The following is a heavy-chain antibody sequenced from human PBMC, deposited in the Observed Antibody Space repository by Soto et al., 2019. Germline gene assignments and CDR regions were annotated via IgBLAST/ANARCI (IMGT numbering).Heavy chain of an antibody. CDR1: GYSFAGYW. J-gene: IGHJ4*02. V-gene: IGHV5-10-1*01. Sequence: RLSSAASGYSFAGYWITWVRQKPGKGLEWMGRIDPSDSQTYYSPSFRGHVTISVTKSITTVFLQWSSLRASDTAMYYCARQIYDSDTGPNFQYYFDSWGQGTPVTVSS. D-gene: IGHD3-22*01. CDR2: IDPSDSQT. CDR3: ARQIYDSDTGPNFQYYFDS.